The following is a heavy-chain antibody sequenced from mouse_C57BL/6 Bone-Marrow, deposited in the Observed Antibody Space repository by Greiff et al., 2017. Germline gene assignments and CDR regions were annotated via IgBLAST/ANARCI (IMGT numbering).Heavy chain of an antibody. CDR2: ISNGGGST. Sequence: EVNVVESGGGLVQPGGSLKLSCAASGFTFSDYYMYWVRQTPEKRLEWVAYISNGGGSTYYPDTVKGRFTISRDNAKNTLYLQMSRLKSEDTAMYYCARHGGFYYYAMDYWGQGTSVTVSS. CDR3: ARHGGFYYYAMDY. J-gene: IGHJ4*01. V-gene: IGHV5-12*01. CDR1: GFTFSDYY.